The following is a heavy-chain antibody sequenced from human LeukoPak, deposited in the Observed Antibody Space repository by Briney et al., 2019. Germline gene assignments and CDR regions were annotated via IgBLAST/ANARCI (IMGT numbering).Heavy chain of an antibody. J-gene: IGHJ4*02. D-gene: IGHD2-15*01. CDR2: IDPSYSYN. Sequence: GGSLKIPCKGSGYSFTSYWISWVRQVPGEGLEWIGRIDPSYSYNNYNTPFQGHVPISANNPISTAYWQWSSLKAWDTVMFYCARALGYCSGGSCYYYWGEGTPVSVYS. CDR1: GYSFTSYW. CDR3: ARALGYCSGGSCYYY. V-gene: IGHV5-10-1*01.